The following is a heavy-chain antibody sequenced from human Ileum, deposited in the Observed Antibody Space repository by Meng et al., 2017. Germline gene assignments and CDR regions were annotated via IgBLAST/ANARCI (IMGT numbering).Heavy chain of an antibody. J-gene: IGHJ4*02. CDR1: GFMFSDYA. CDR2: ISGSGGNT. V-gene: IGHV3-23*01. CDR3: AKPAGGG. D-gene: IGHD3-16*01. Sequence: EAQLLESGGGLVPPGGSLRLSCVASGFMFSDYALIWARQAPGKGLEWVSGISGSGGNTYYADSVRGRFTISRDNPKNTVSLQMNSLTAEDTAVYYCAKPAGGGWGQGTLVTVSS.